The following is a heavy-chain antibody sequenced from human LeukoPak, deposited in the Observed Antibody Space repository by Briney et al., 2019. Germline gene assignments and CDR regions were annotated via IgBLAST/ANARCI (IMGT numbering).Heavy chain of an antibody. CDR1: GYRLTSYY. V-gene: IGHV1-46*01. Sequence: ASVKHSCKPAGYRLTSYYMHWVRQAPGQSLDWGGGINPRDGGTTYAHKFQGRVTLITDMSTSTVYMELRSLRSDDTAVYYCARAALYFGSSGLLGHWGQGTLVTVSS. D-gene: IGHD3-22*01. CDR3: ARAALYFGSSGLLGH. CDR2: INPRDGGT. J-gene: IGHJ4*02.